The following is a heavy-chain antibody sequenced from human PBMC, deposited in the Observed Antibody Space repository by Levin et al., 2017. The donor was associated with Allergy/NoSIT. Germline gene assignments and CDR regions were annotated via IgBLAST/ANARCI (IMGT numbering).Heavy chain of an antibody. CDR2: ISGISSHM. Sequence: QAGGSLRLSCTASGFPFGHYAMPWVRPAPGKGLEWVAYISGISSHMYYADSVKGRFTVSRDNVKNSVSLQMTSLRDEDTGVYFCARDLGNSGYAFDYWGQGTLVTVSS. CDR3: ARDLGNSGYAFDY. D-gene: IGHD2-2*01. V-gene: IGHV3-48*02. CDR1: GFPFGHYA. J-gene: IGHJ4*02.